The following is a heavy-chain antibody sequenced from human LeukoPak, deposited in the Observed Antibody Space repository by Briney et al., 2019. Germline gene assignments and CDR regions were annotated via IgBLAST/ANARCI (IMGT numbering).Heavy chain of an antibody. CDR1: GYTLTELS. CDR2: FDPEDGET. V-gene: IGHV1-24*01. Sequence: ASVKVSCKVSGYTLTELSMHWVRQAPGKGLEWMGGFDPEDGETIYAQKFQGRVTMTEDTSTDTAYMELSSLRSEDTAGYYCATAPRGYDSNFDYWGQGTLVTVSS. CDR3: ATAPRGYDSNFDY. J-gene: IGHJ4*02. D-gene: IGHD5-12*01.